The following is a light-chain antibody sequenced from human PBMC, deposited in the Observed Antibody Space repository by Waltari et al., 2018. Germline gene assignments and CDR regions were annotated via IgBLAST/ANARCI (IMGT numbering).Light chain of an antibody. CDR1: QSLLHSNGYIY. CDR2: LGS. CDR3: MQALQTRT. J-gene: IGKJ1*01. Sequence: IVMTQSPPSLPVTPGEPASISCRSSQSLLHSNGYIYLDWYLQKPGQSPQLLIYLGSNRASGVPDRFSGSGSGTDFTLKISRVEAEDVGVYYCMQALQTRTFGQGTKVEIK. V-gene: IGKV2-28*01.